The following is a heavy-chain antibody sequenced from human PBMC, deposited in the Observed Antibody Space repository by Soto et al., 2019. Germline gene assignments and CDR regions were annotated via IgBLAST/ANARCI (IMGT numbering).Heavy chain of an antibody. CDR1: GGSISSSSYY. D-gene: IGHD4-17*01. CDR2: IYYSGSA. Sequence: PSETLSLTCTVSGGSISSSSYYWGWIRQPPGKGLEWIGSIYYSGSAYYNTSLKSRVTISVDTSKDQFSLKVGSVTAADTAVYYCARLYGDYVRWFDPWGQGTLVTVSS. J-gene: IGHJ5*02. V-gene: IGHV4-39*01. CDR3: ARLYGDYVRWFDP.